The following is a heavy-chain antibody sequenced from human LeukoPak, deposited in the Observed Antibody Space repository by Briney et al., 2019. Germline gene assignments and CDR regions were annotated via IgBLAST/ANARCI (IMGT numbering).Heavy chain of an antibody. CDR2: IYYSGST. D-gene: IGHD6-19*01. CDR3: ARGRAVAVGDAFDI. J-gene: IGHJ3*02. V-gene: IGHV4-31*03. Sequence: PSQTLSLTCTVSGGSISSGGYYWSWIRQHPGKGLEWIGYIYYSGSTYYNPSLKSRVTISVDTSKNQFSLKLSSVTAADTAVYYCARGRAVAVGDAFDIWGQGTMVTVSS. CDR1: GGSISSGGYY.